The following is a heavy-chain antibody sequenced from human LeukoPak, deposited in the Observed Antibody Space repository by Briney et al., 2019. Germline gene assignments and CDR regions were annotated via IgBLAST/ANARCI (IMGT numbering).Heavy chain of an antibody. CDR3: ARDPTELQLLSYYFDY. J-gene: IGHJ4*02. CDR1: GITFSSYS. D-gene: IGHD2-2*01. V-gene: IGHV3-23*01. Sequence: HPGGSLRLSCAASGITFSSYSMSWVRQAPGKGLEWVSSISFSGTTTYYADSVKGRFTVSRDNSKNTLYLQMDGLRAEDTAVYYCARDPTELQLLSYYFDYWGQGTLVAVSS. CDR2: ISFSGTTT.